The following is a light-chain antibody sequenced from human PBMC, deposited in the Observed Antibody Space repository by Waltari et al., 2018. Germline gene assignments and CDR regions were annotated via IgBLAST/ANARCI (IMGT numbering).Light chain of an antibody. J-gene: IGLJ3*02. V-gene: IGLV4-60*03. CDR3: ETWDRYTWV. CDR1: SGHSDYI. CDR2: LEGSGSY. Sequence: QPVLTQSSSASASLGSSVQLSCTLSSGHSDYIIAWPQQQPGKAPRYLMRLEGSGSYNKGGGVPDRFSGSSSGADRYLTISNLQSEDEADYYCETWDRYTWVFGGGTKLTVL.